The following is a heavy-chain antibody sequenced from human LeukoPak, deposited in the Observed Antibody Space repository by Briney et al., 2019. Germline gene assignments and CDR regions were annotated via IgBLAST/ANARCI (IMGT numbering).Heavy chain of an antibody. V-gene: IGHV1-2*02. J-gene: IGHJ5*02. CDR3: ARADRLHGGPYLIGP. CDR2: INPNSGGT. CDR1: GYSSTDYY. Sequence: ASVKVSCKTSGYSSTDYYMHWVRQAPGQGLEWMGWINPNSGGTSSAQKFQGRVTMTRDTSISTVYMEVSWLTSDDTAIYYCARADRLHGGPYLIGPWGQGTLVTVSS. D-gene: IGHD2-21*01.